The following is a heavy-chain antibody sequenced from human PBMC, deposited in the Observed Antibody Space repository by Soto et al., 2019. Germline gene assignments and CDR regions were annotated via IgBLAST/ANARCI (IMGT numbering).Heavy chain of an antibody. Sequence: GGSLILSCAASGFTFSSYAMSWVRPAPGKGLEWVSSISSSSSYIYYADSVKGRFTISRDNAKNSLYLQMNSLRAEDTAVYYCARAPRNPRSNWFDPWGQGTLVTVSS. CDR3: ARAPRNPRSNWFDP. J-gene: IGHJ5*02. CDR1: GFTFSSYA. V-gene: IGHV3-21*01. CDR2: ISSSSSYI.